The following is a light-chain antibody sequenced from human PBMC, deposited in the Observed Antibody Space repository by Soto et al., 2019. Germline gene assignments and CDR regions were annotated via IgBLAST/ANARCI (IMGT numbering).Light chain of an antibody. Sequence: DIQMTQSPSALSASGGERVAISCRASQSISSWLAWYQQKPGKAPKLLIYKASALESGVPSRFSGSGSGTEFTLTISSLQPDDFGTYYCQQYNTYSAFGQGTKVDI. J-gene: IGKJ1*01. CDR1: QSISSW. CDR2: KAS. CDR3: QQYNTYSA. V-gene: IGKV1-5*03.